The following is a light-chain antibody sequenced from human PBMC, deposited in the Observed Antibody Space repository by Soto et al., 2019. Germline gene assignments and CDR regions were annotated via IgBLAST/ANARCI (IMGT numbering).Light chain of an antibody. V-gene: IGKV3-15*01. CDR1: QSISTN. Sequence: EIVMTQSPATLSVSPGERATLSCRASQSISTNLAWYQQKPGQAPRLLIHGASTRATGIPARFSGSGSGTEFTLTISSLQSEDFAVYYCQQYGGSPRTFGQGTKVELK. CDR2: GAS. CDR3: QQYGGSPRT. J-gene: IGKJ1*01.